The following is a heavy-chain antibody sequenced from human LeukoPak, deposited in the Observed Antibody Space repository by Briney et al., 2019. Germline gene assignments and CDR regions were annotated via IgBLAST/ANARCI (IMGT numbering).Heavy chain of an antibody. CDR1: GFTFDDYA. CDR2: ISWDGGST. J-gene: IGHJ4*02. Sequence: GGSLRLSCAASGFTFDDYAMHWVRQAPGKGLEWVSLISWDGGSTYYGDSVKGRFTISRDNSKNSLYLQMNSLRAEDTALYYCAKVAGAGASGYPFDYWGQGTLVTVSS. CDR3: AKVAGAGASGYPFDY. D-gene: IGHD3-3*01. V-gene: IGHV3-43D*03.